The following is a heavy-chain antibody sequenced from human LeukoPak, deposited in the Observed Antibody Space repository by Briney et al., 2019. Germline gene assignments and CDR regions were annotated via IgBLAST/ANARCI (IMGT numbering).Heavy chain of an antibody. J-gene: IGHJ5*02. CDR2: ISTNKGNT. CDR3: VRDIQWRFDP. Sequence: ASVKVSCKASGYIFTSYGISWVRQAPGQGLEWMGWISTNKGNTNYAQRLQGRVNMTTDTSTSTAYMELRSLRSDDTAIYYCVRDIQWRFDPWGQGTLVTVSS. D-gene: IGHD2-8*01. CDR1: GYIFTSYG. V-gene: IGHV1-18*01.